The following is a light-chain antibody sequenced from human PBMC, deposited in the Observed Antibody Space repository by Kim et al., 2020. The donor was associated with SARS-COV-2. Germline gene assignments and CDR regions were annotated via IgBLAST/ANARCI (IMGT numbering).Light chain of an antibody. V-gene: IGKV3-15*01. J-gene: IGKJ4*01. Sequence: EIVMTQSPATLSVSPGETTTLSCRASQSISSNLAWYQQKPGQAPRLLFYGASTRATDIPARATDIPARFSGSGFGTEFTLTISSLQSEDFAVYYCQQYNNWPLTFGGGTKVDIK. CDR1: QSISSN. CDR2: GAS. CDR3: QQYNNWPLT.